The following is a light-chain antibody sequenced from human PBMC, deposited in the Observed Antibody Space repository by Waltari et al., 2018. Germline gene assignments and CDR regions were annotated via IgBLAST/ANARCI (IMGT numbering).Light chain of an antibody. V-gene: IGKV3-15*01. CDR2: SAS. J-gene: IGKJ1*01. CDR1: QSVSIN. Sequence: EVVMTQSPATLSVSPGERATLSCRASQSVSINLSWSQQKPGQAPRLLGYSASIRAAGIPARFSGSGSGTEFTLTISSLQSEDIAVYYCQQHNDWPRTFGQGTKVEI. CDR3: QQHNDWPRT.